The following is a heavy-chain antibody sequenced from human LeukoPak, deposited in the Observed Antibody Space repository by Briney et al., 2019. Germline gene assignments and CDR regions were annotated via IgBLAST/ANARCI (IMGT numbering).Heavy chain of an antibody. CDR3: ARAPYSSSSGADAFDI. CDR1: GGSISSSSYY. V-gene: IGHV4-39*07. J-gene: IGHJ3*02. D-gene: IGHD6-6*01. Sequence: SETLSLTCTVSGGSISSSSYYWGWIRQPPGKGLEWIGSIYYSGSTYYNPSLKSRVTISVDTSRNQFSLKLSSVTAADTAVYYCARAPYSSSSGADAFDIWGQGTMVTVSS. CDR2: IYYSGST.